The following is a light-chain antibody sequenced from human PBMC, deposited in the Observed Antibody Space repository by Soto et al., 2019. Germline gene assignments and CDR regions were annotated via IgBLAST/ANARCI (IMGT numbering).Light chain of an antibody. J-gene: IGKJ1*01. CDR3: LQYNDYSWT. CDR1: ETISTW. V-gene: IGKV1-5*01. CDR2: SSS. Sequence: DTQMTQSPSTLSASVGDRVTITCRASETISTWLAWYQQKPGQAPKLLIYSSSFLESGVPSRVSGSGSGTVFTLTLSSLQPDDFATYYCLQYNDYSWTVGQGTKVQIK.